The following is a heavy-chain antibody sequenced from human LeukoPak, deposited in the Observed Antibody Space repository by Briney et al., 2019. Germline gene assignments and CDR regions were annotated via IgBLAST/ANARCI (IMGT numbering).Heavy chain of an antibody. CDR1: GFTFSSYG. CDR3: ARDPRVGTTTGNYFDY. D-gene: IGHD1-26*01. Sequence: GGSLRLSCAASGFTFSSYGMHWVRQAPGKGLEYVSTISSTGGSTYYANSVKGRFTISRDNTKNTLYLQMGSLRAEDLAVYYCARDPRVGTTTGNYFDYWGQGTLVTVSS. V-gene: IGHV3-64*01. J-gene: IGHJ4*02. CDR2: ISSTGGST.